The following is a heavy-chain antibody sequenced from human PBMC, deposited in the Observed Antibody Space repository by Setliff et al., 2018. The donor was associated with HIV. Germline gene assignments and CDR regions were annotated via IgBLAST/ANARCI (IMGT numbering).Heavy chain of an antibody. CDR2: ISYDGSSK. J-gene: IGHJ4*02. V-gene: IGHV3-30*06. CDR3: ARVWAMQQLVPGY. CDR1: GFTFRNYG. D-gene: IGHD6-6*01. Sequence: LRLSCAASGFTFRNYGMHWVRQAPGKGLEWVAYISYDGSSKYYADSVKGRFTISRGKSKSTLYLQMNSLRVEDTAVYYCARVWAMQQLVPGYWGQGTLVTVSS.